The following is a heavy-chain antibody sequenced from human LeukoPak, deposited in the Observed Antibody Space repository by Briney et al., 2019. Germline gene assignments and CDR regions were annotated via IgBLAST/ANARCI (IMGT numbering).Heavy chain of an antibody. V-gene: IGHV3-66*01. J-gene: IGHJ4*02. CDR1: GFTVSNDY. D-gene: IGHD2-8*02. Sequence: PGGSLRLSCAASGFTVSNDYMSWVRQAPGKGLEWVSIIHAGGYTYYADSVKDVFTISRDNSKNTLYLQMNSLTAEDTAVYYCARNGPGGYYFDFWGQGTLVTVSS. CDR3: ARNGPGGYYFDF. CDR2: IHAGGYT.